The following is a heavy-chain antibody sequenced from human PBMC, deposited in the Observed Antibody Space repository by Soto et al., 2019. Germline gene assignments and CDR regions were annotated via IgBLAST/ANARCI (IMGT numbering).Heavy chain of an antibody. Sequence: PSETLSLTCTVSGGSISSGGYYWSWIRQHPGKGLEWIGYIYYSGSTYYNPSLKSRVTISVDTSKNQFSLKLSSVTAADTAVYYCARDNDILTGYYGDNWFDPWGQGTLVTVSS. CDR2: IYYSGST. J-gene: IGHJ5*02. V-gene: IGHV4-31*03. D-gene: IGHD3-9*01. CDR1: GGSISSGGYY. CDR3: ARDNDILTGYYGDNWFDP.